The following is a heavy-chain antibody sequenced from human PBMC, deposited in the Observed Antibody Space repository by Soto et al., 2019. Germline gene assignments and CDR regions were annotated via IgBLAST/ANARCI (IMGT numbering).Heavy chain of an antibody. V-gene: IGHV3-74*01. D-gene: IGHD2-8*02. CDR3: ARAGGVDY. Sequence: GGSLTLSCAPSGFTFSSYWMYWARQAPGQGLVWVSCIYSDGSSTSYADSVKGRFTISRDNAKHTLYLQMNSLRAEDTAVYYCARAGGVDYWGQGTFVTSPQ. CDR1: GFTFSSYW. CDR2: IYSDGSST. J-gene: IGHJ4*02.